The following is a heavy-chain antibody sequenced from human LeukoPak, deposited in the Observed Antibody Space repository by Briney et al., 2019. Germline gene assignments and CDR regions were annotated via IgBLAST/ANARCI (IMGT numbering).Heavy chain of an antibody. D-gene: IGHD2-2*01. V-gene: IGHV4-34*01. J-gene: IGHJ4*02. CDR3: ARGNGDNPIVVVPAAYFDY. CDR2: INHSGST. Sequence: PSETLSLTCAVSGGSFSGYYWSWIRQPPGKGLEWIGEINHSGSTNYNPSLKSRVTISVDTSKNQFSLKLSSVTAADTAVYYCARGNGDNPIVVVPAAYFDYWGQGTLVTVSS. CDR1: GGSFSGYY.